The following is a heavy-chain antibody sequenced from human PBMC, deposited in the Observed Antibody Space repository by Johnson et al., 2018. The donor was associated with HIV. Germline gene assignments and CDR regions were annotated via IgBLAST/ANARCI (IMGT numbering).Heavy chain of an antibody. D-gene: IGHD4-17*01. CDR2: IAYDGSNK. Sequence: QVQLVESGGGVVQPGTSLRLSCAASGFTFSSQGMHWVRQAPGKGLEWVAVIAYDGSNKYYADSVKGRFTISRDNSKNTLYLQMNSLRAEDTAVYYCARWTVTRGAFDIWGQGTMVTVSS. CDR3: ARWTVTRGAFDI. J-gene: IGHJ3*02. V-gene: IGHV3-30*03. CDR1: GFTFSSQG.